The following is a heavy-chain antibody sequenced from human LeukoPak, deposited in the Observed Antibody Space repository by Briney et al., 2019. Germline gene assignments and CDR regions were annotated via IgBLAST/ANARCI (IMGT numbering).Heavy chain of an antibody. D-gene: IGHD2-15*01. J-gene: IGHJ6*02. CDR3: ARSEDMAYGMDV. V-gene: IGHV3-53*01. Sequence: GGSLRLSCAASGFTVSSNHLSWVRQGPGKRLEWVSIIYSGGSTYYADSLTGRLIISRDTSTNTLYLQMNSLRAEDTAVYYCARSEDMAYGMDVWGQGTTVTVSS. CDR1: GFTVSSNH. CDR2: IYSGGST.